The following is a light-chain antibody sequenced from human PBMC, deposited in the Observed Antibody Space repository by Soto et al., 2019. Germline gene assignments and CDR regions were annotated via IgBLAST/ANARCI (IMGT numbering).Light chain of an antibody. J-gene: IGKJ1*01. Sequence: DIQMTQSPSSLSASVGDRVTITCRASQSISSYLNWYQQKPGKAPKLLIYAASSLQSGVPSRFSGSGSGTDFTLSISSLQPADFATYYCQQSYRTPWTFGQGTKVENK. CDR2: AAS. CDR1: QSISSY. CDR3: QQSYRTPWT. V-gene: IGKV1-39*01.